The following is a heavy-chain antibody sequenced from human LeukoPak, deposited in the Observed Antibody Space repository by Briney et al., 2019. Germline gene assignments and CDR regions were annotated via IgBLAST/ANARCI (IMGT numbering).Heavy chain of an antibody. J-gene: IGHJ4*02. CDR3: TRDRPYGGNSGDFDY. D-gene: IGHD4-23*01. V-gene: IGHV3-49*04. CDR2: IRSKAYGGTT. Sequence: GGSLRLSCTASGFTFGDYAMSWVRQAPGKGLGWVGFIRSKAYGGTTEYAASVKGRFTISRDDSKSIAYLQMNSLKTEDTAVYYCTRDRPYGGNSGDFDYWGQGTLVTVSS. CDR1: GFTFGDYA.